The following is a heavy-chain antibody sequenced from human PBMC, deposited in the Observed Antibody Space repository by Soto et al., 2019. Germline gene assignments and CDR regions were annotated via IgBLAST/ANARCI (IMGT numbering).Heavy chain of an antibody. Sequence: SVKVSCKASGGTFSIYGFSWGRQAPGQGPEWIGGIIPILTTPNYAQKFHGRVTIVADESTTTVYMELSSLKSEDTAVYYCATSVGIAPTGEDGMDVWGQGTSVTAP. CDR1: GGTFSIYG. J-gene: IGHJ6*02. D-gene: IGHD2-8*02. CDR2: IIPILTTP. CDR3: ATSVGIAPTGEDGMDV. V-gene: IGHV1-69*13.